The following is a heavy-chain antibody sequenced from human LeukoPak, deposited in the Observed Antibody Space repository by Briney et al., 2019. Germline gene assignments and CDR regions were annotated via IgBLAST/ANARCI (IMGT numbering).Heavy chain of an antibody. V-gene: IGHV3-23*01. J-gene: IGHJ4*02. D-gene: IGHD3-22*01. CDR1: GFTFSSYW. Sequence: GRSLRLSCVASGFTFSSYWMHWVRQAPGKGLEWVSAISGSGGSTYYADSVKGRFTISRDNSKNTLYLQMNSLRAEDTAVYYCAKLLYYYDSSQPYWGQGTLVTVSS. CDR2: ISGSGGST. CDR3: AKLLYYYDSSQPY.